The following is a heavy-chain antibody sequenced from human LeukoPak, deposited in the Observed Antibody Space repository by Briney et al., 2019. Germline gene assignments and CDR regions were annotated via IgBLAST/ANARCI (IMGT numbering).Heavy chain of an antibody. J-gene: IGHJ6*02. CDR2: INHSGST. V-gene: IGHV4-34*01. CDR1: GGSFSGYY. Sequence: SETLSLTCAVYGGSFSGYYWSWIRQPPGKGLEWVGEINHSGSTNYNPSLKSRVTISVDTSKNQFSLKLSSVTAADTAVYYCARGAAPYYYGMDVWGQGTTVTVSS. CDR3: ARGAAPYYYGMDV. D-gene: IGHD2-15*01.